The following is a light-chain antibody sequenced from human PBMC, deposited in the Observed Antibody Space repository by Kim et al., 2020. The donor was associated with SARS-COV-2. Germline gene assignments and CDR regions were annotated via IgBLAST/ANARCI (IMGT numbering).Light chain of an antibody. Sequence: PGERATLSCRAIQGVGSSFLAWYQQKPGQAPRLLIYATSSRAAGIPDRFSGSGSGPDFTLTISRLEPEDFAVYYCQQYVDSPPGYTFGQGTKLEI. CDR1: QGVGSSF. CDR3: QQYVDSPPGYT. V-gene: IGKV3-20*01. CDR2: ATS. J-gene: IGKJ2*01.